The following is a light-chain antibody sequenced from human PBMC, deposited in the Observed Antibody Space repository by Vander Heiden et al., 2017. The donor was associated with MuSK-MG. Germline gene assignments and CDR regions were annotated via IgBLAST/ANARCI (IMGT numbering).Light chain of an antibody. CDR1: KLGDQY. CDR3: QAWDSSTAV. CDR2: HAL. V-gene: IGLV3-1*01. J-gene: IGLJ1*01. Sequence: SYDLTQPPSVSVSPGQTATITCSGDKLGDQYVFWYQQTPGQSPVLVIYHALRRPAGIPERLAGSKSGNRATLTIRGTQAMDEDYYYCQAWDSSTAVFGTGTKVTVL.